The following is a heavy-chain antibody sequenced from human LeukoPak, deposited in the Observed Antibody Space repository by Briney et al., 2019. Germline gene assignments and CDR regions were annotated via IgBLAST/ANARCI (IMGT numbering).Heavy chain of an antibody. V-gene: IGHV1-18*01. CDR1: GYTLTSYG. J-gene: IGHJ6*03. D-gene: IGHD6-13*01. Sequence: ASVKVSCKASGYTLTSYGISWVRQAPGQGLEWMGWISAYNGNTNYAQKLQGRVTMTTDTSTSTAYMELRSLRSDDTAVYYCARVPQPRDYYYYYYMDVWGKGTTVTVSS. CDR3: ARVPQPRDYYYYYYMDV. CDR2: ISAYNGNT.